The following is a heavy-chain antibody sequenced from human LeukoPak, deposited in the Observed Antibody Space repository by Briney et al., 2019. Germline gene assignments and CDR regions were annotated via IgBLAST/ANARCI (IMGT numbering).Heavy chain of an antibody. Sequence: SETLSLTCTVSGGSVSSGSYYWRWIRQPPGKGLEWIGYIYYSGSTNYNPSLKSRVTISVDTSKNQFSLKLSSVTATDTAVYYCARDVWSTAAEDYWGQGTLVTVSS. CDR2: IYYSGST. CDR1: GGSVSSGSYY. CDR3: ARDVWSTAAEDY. D-gene: IGHD6-13*01. V-gene: IGHV4-61*01. J-gene: IGHJ4*02.